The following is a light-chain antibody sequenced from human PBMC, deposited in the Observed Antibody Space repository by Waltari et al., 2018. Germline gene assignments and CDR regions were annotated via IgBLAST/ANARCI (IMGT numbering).Light chain of an antibody. CDR1: SSDVGGYNY. CDR3: SSYTSSSTPYV. Sequence: QSALTQPASVSGSPGQSITISCTGTSSDVGGYNYVSWYPQHPGKAPKLMIYDVSNRPSGVFNRFSGAKSGNTASLTISGLQAEDEADYYCSSYTSSSTPYVFGTGTKVTVL. J-gene: IGLJ1*01. CDR2: DVS. V-gene: IGLV2-14*01.